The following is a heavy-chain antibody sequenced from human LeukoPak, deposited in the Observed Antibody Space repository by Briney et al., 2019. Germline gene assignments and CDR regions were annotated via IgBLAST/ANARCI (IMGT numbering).Heavy chain of an antibody. Sequence: ASVKVSCKASGYTFTGYYMHWVRQAPGQGLEWMGWINPNSGGTNYAQKFQGRVTMTRNTSISTAYMELSRLRSDDTAVYYCARDGRGYDFWSGYYSWTNYYYYYMDVWGKGTTVTVPS. V-gene: IGHV1-2*02. CDR2: INPNSGGT. CDR3: ARDGRGYDFWSGYYSWTNYYYYYMDV. J-gene: IGHJ6*03. D-gene: IGHD3-3*01. CDR1: GYTFTGYY.